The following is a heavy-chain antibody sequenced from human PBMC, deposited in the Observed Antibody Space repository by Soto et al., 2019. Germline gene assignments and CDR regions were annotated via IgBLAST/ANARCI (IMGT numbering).Heavy chain of an antibody. Sequence: QVQLVQSGAEVKKTGASVKVSCKASGYAFSQFYIHWMRQAPGQGLEWMGWINPNSGRTKFAQNCHGWVTMTRDTSIKTVYMELSGLRSDATAVYYCARESGGTTATLDYYCFYMDVSGKGTTVTVSS. CDR2: INPNSGRT. J-gene: IGHJ6*03. D-gene: IGHD4-17*01. V-gene: IGHV1-2*04. CDR1: GYAFSQFY. CDR3: ARESGGTTATLDYYCFYMDV.